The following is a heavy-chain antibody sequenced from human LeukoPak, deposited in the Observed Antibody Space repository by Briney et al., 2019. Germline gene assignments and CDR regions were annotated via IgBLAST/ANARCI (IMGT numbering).Heavy chain of an antibody. V-gene: IGHV5-51*01. Sequence: TAGESLKISCKCSGYNCTNYWIGWVRQMPGKGLEWMGIIYPGDSDTRYSPSFQGQVTISADKSITTAYLQWSSLKASDSAMYYCVRRTVDSGRPFDYWGQGTLVTVSS. J-gene: IGHJ4*02. CDR1: GYNCTNYW. CDR2: IYPGDSDT. D-gene: IGHD4-23*01. CDR3: VRRTVDSGRPFDY.